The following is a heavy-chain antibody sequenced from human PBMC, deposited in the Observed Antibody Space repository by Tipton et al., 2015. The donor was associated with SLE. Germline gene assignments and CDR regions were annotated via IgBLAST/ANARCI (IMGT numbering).Heavy chain of an antibody. CDR1: GGSFSGYY. V-gene: IGHV4-34*01. CDR3: ARGFSDAFDI. J-gene: IGHJ3*02. CDR2: IYHSGTT. Sequence: LRLSCAVYGGSFSGYYWSWIRQPPGKGLEWIGSIYHSGTTYYNPSLKTRVTISVDTSKNQFSLKVNSVTAADTAAYFCARGFSDAFDIWGQGTMVTVSS.